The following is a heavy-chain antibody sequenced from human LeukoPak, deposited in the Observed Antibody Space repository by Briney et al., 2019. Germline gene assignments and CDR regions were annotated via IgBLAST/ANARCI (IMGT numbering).Heavy chain of an antibody. CDR3: ANSLNWELPLYPPRDY. CDR2: ISGSGGST. J-gene: IGHJ4*02. CDR1: GFTFSSYA. Sequence: PGGSLRLSCAASGFTFSSYAMSWVRQAPGKGLEWVSAISGSGGSTYYADSVKGRFTISRDNSKNTLYLQMNSLRAEDTAVYYCANSLNWELPLYPPRDYWGQGTLVTVSS. V-gene: IGHV3-23*01. D-gene: IGHD1-26*01.